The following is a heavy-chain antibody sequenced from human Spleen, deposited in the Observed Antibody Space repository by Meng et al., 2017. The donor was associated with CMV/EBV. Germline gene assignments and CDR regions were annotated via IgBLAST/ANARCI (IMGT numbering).Heavy chain of an antibody. V-gene: IGHV3-11*04. Sequence: GGSLRLSCAASGFTFSDYYMSWIRQAPGKGLEWVSCITSGGSSIYYADSVKGRFTISRDNAKNSLYLQMNSLRAEDTAVYYCARGTGTIITPMASWGQGTLVTVSS. CDR2: ITSGGSSI. J-gene: IGHJ5*02. CDR3: ARGTGTIITPMAS. CDR1: GFTFSDYY. D-gene: IGHD3-22*01.